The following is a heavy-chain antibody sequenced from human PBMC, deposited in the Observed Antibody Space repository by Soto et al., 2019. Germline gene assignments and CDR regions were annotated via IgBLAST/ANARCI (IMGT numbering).Heavy chain of an antibody. CDR3: ARDFYYDSSGYRQAYYYGMDV. CDR1: GGSISSYY. J-gene: IGHJ6*02. V-gene: IGHV4-59*01. Sequence: ASETLSLTCTVSGGSISSYYWSWIRQPPGKGLEWIGYIYYSGSTNYNPSLKSRVTISVDTSKNQFSLKLSSVTAADTAVYYCARDFYYDSSGYRQAYYYGMDVWGQGTTVTVSS. D-gene: IGHD3-22*01. CDR2: IYYSGST.